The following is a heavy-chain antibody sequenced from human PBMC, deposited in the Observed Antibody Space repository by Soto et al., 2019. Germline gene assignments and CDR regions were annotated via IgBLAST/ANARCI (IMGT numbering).Heavy chain of an antibody. CDR1: GDTFNFYT. CDR2: VIPMLRMS. J-gene: IGHJ4*02. Sequence: QVQLVQSGAEVRKPGSSVKVSCTASGDTFNFYTISWVRQAPGQGLEWMGRVIPMLRMSNYAQRFQGRVTISADDSTSTACMALRSLRSDATAVYYCATNYGSGSTHFDYWGQGPLVTVSS. D-gene: IGHD3-10*01. CDR3: ATNYGSGSTHFDY. V-gene: IGHV1-69*02.